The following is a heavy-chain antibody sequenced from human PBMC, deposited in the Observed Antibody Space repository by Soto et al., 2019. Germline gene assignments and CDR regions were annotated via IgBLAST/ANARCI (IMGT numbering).Heavy chain of an antibody. Sequence: GGPLRLSCAASGFIFSDHWMHWVRQVPGKGLVWVARINSDGSDTSYADSVKGRFTISRANARNTLFLQMDSLRAEDTALYYCTRGYSSGPDYWGQGTLVTVSS. CDR1: GFIFSDHW. J-gene: IGHJ4*02. CDR3: TRGYSSGPDY. D-gene: IGHD6-19*01. V-gene: IGHV3-74*01. CDR2: INSDGSDT.